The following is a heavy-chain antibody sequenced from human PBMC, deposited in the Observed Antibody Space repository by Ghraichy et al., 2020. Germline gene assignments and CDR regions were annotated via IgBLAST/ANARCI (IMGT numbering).Heavy chain of an antibody. J-gene: IGHJ6*02. CDR3: ARERARGSSSYLYYYYGMDV. V-gene: IGHV4-34*01. CDR1: GGSFSGYY. D-gene: IGHD6-6*01. CDR2: INHSGST. Sequence: SETLSLTCAVYGGSFSGYYWSWIRQPPGKGLEWIGEINHSGSTNYNPSLKSRVTISVDTSKNQFSLKLSSVTAADTAVYYCARERARGSSSYLYYYYGMDVWGQGTTVTVSS.